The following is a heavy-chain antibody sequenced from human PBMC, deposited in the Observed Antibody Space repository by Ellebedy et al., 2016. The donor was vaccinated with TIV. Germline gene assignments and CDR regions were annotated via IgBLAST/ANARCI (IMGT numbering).Heavy chain of an antibody. CDR3: VKDVLSGLLTGWSYFDS. V-gene: IGHV3-9*01. J-gene: IGHJ4*02. CDR1: GFTFDDYA. D-gene: IGHD3-9*01. Sequence: GGSLRLSCTASGFTFDDYAMHWVRQSPGKALEWVSGISWNSGTIVYADAVKGRFTISRDNAKNSLYLPLDSLRTEDTAFYFCVKDVLSGLLTGWSYFDSWGRGTLVTVSS. CDR2: ISWNSGTI.